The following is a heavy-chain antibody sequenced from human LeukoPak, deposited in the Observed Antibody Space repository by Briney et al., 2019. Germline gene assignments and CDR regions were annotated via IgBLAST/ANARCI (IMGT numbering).Heavy chain of an antibody. Sequence: GGSLRLSCVVSGFTFSTYWMSWVRQAPGKGLEWVSIISSGGVYDYYADSVKGRFTISRDNSKNTLYLQLNSLRTEDTAVYYCARDSTYYYDSGSSGPHYFDNWGQGTLVTVSS. V-gene: IGHV3-30*06. J-gene: IGHJ4*02. CDR1: GFTFSTYW. D-gene: IGHD3-10*01. CDR3: ARDSTYYYDSGSSGPHYFDN. CDR2: ISSGGVYD.